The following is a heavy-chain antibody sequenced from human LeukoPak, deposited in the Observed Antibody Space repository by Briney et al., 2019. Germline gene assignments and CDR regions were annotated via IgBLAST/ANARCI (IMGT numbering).Heavy chain of an antibody. CDR1: GFTFSSYA. V-gene: IGHV3-30*04. Sequence: PGGSLRLSCAASGFTFSSYAMHWVRQAPGKGLEWVAVISYDGSNKYYADSVKGRFTISRDNSKNTLYLQMNSLRAEDTAVYYCAIPLAKYYYDSSGYPEAFDIWGQGTMVTVSS. CDR3: AIPLAKYYYDSSGYPEAFDI. D-gene: IGHD3-22*01. CDR2: ISYDGSNK. J-gene: IGHJ3*02.